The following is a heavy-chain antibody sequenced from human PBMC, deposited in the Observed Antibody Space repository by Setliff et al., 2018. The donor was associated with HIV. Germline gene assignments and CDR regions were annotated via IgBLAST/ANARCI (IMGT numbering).Heavy chain of an antibody. Sequence: SETLSLTCAVSGYSISSGYYWGWIRQPPGKGLEWIGSMYHSGTPYYNPSLKNRVTISVDTSKNQFSLKLSSVTAADTAVYYCARRGMWSYETGGNPTATFDYWGQGVLVTVSS. J-gene: IGHJ4*02. CDR2: MYHSGTP. D-gene: IGHD2-8*02. CDR1: GYSISSGYY. CDR3: ARRGMWSYETGGNPTATFDY. V-gene: IGHV4-38-2*01.